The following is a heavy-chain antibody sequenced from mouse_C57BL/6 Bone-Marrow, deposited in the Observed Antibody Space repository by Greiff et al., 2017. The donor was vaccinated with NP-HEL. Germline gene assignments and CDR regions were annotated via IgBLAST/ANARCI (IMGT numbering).Heavy chain of an antibody. CDR2: IYPGDGDT. V-gene: IGHV1-82*01. CDR3: ARYYYGNYGNAMDY. Sequence: VQLVESGPELVKPGASVKISCKASGYAFSSSWMNWVKQRPGKGLEWIGRIYPGDGDTNYNGKFKGKATLTADKSSSTAYMQLSSLTSEDSAVYFCARYYYGNYGNAMDYWGQGTSVTVSS. D-gene: IGHD2-1*01. J-gene: IGHJ4*01. CDR1: GYAFSSSW.